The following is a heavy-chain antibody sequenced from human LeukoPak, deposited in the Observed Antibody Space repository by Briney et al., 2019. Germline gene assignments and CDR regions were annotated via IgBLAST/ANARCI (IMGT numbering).Heavy chain of an antibody. CDR2: IYYSGST. CDR3: ARSGFSSSWETFDY. Sequence: SETLSLTCTVSGGSISSGGYYWSWIRQHPGKGLEWIGYIYYSGSTYYNPSLKSRVTISVDTSKNQFSLRLSSVTAADTAVYYCARSGFSSSWETFDYWGQGTLVTVSS. J-gene: IGHJ4*02. CDR1: GGSISSGGYY. D-gene: IGHD6-13*01. V-gene: IGHV4-31*03.